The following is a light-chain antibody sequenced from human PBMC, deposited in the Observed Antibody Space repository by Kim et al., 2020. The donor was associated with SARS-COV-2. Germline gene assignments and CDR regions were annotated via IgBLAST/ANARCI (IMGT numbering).Light chain of an antibody. CDR1: RSVSNY. Sequence: SPGEWATSSCRDGRSVSNYFAWYQHHPGRAPTLLIYYAFNVADGIPAKFGGIGSGTCSNLTISSLEPEDFAVYYCQQRGHWPPITFGQGTRLEMK. CDR3: QQRGHWPPIT. J-gene: IGKJ5*01. V-gene: IGKV3-11*01. CDR2: YAF.